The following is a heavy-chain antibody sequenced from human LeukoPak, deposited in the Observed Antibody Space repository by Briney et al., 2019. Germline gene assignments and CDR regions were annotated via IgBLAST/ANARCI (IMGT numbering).Heavy chain of an antibody. V-gene: IGHV4-59*12. CDR1: GGSISSYY. CDR3: ARRSLGFGELSYNWFDP. D-gene: IGHD3-10*01. J-gene: IGHJ5*02. Sequence: PSETLSLTCTVSGGSISSYYWSWIRQPPGKGLEWIGYIYYSGSTNYNPSLKSRVTISVDTSKNQFSLKLSSVTAADTAVYYCARRSLGFGELSYNWFDPWGQGTLVTVSS. CDR2: IYYSGST.